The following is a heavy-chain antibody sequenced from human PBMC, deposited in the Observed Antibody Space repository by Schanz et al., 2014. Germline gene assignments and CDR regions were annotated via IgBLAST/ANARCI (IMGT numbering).Heavy chain of an antibody. V-gene: IGHV1-46*03. CDR1: GYTFAGHA. D-gene: IGHD2-2*01. Sequence: QVQLVQSGAEVKKPGASVRVSCKASGYTFAGHAVHWVRQAPGQGPEWVGIINPSSGTTRIAQNFQGRLTVTRDTSMSTVNMELSSLRSEDTAVYYCARGGFCDSTSFDSWGQGTLVTVSS. CDR2: INPSSGTT. CDR3: ARGGFCDSTSFDS. J-gene: IGHJ4*02.